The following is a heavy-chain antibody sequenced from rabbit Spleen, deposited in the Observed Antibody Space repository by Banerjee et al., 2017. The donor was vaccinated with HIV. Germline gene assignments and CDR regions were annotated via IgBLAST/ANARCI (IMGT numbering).Heavy chain of an antibody. CDR1: GFSFSSRYY. CDR3: ARDTSSSFSSYGMDL. J-gene: IGHJ6*01. Sequence: QEQLVESGGGLVKPEGSLTLTCKASGFSFSSRYYMCWVRQAPGKGLEWIGCVGSGATGNTYYASWAKGRFTISKTSSTTVTLQMTSLTAADTATYFCARDTSSSFSSYGMDLWGQGTLVTVS. CDR2: VGSGATGNT. D-gene: IGHD1-1*01. V-gene: IGHV1S45*01.